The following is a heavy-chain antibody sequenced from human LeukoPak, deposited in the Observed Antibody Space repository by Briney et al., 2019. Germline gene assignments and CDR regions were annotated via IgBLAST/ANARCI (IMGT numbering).Heavy chain of an antibody. CDR3: ARGRIFMVRGVIRAPNWFDP. CDR2: INHGGGT. CDR1: GGSFSDYY. V-gene: IGHV4-34*01. D-gene: IGHD3-10*01. J-gene: IGHJ5*02. Sequence: PSETLSLTCAVSGGSFSDYYWSWIRQPPGKGLEWIGEINHGGGTNYNPSLKSRVTISVDTSKNQFSLRLSSVTAADTAVYYCARGRIFMVRGVIRAPNWFDPWGQGTLVTVSS.